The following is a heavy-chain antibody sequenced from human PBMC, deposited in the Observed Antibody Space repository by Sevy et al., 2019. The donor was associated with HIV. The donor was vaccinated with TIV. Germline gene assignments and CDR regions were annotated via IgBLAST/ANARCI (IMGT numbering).Heavy chain of an antibody. Sequence: SETLSLTCNVSGDSISSYFWSWFRRPPGKGLEWIGYLYYSGSSEYNPSLRSRVTISIDTSKKYLSMKLTSVTAADTAVYYSARDSAVVPRALVYWGQGTLVTVSS. J-gene: IGHJ4*02. D-gene: IGHD2-15*01. V-gene: IGHV4-59*01. CDR2: LYYSGSS. CDR3: ARDSAVVPRALVY. CDR1: GDSISSYF.